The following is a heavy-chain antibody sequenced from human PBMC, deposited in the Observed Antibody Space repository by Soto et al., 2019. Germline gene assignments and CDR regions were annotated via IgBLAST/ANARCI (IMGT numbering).Heavy chain of an antibody. D-gene: IGHD2-21*02. CDR3: ASIPRRGYSYGIDY. V-gene: IGHV4-31*03. Sequence: SETLSLTCNVSGCSISSGTSYWTWIRQHPGEGLEWIGHIYFTGATYSNPSLRSRPTMSVDTSKNQFSLKLTSVTASDTATYYCASIPRRGYSYGIDYWGQGTLVT. CDR1: GCSISSGTSY. CDR2: IYFTGAT. J-gene: IGHJ4*02.